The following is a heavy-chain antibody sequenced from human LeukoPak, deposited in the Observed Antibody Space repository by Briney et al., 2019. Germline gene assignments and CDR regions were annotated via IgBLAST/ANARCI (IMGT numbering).Heavy chain of an antibody. V-gene: IGHV3-53*01. J-gene: IGHJ4*02. D-gene: IGHD3-10*01. CDR3: TKLKGWYGEGYCDH. Sequence: GGSLRLSCAASGFTVSTNYMSWVRQPAGKGLEWLSVIYTGGTTFYADSVKGRFTISRDNSKSILYLQMNSLRADDTAVYYCTKLKGWYGEGYCDHWGQGTLVTVSS. CDR1: GFTVSTNY. CDR2: IYTGGTT.